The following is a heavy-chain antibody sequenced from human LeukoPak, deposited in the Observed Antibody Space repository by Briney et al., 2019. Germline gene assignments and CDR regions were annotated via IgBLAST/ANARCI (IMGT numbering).Heavy chain of an antibody. J-gene: IGHJ4*02. CDR1: GFTFSSYS. D-gene: IGHD3-10*01. V-gene: IGHV3-21*01. CDR3: ARVWSGSYYNGFDY. CDR2: ISSSRSYI. Sequence: GGPLTLSCTASGFTFSSYSMNWLRQAPGKGLEWVSSISSSRSYIYYGDSVKGRFTISRDKAKNSMYMQMNSLRGEDTAVYYCARVWSGSYYNGFDYWGQGTLVTVSS.